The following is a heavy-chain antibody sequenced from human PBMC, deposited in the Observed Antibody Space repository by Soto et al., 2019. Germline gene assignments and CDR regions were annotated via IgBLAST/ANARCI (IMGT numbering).Heavy chain of an antibody. Sequence: QVQLVQSGAEVKKPGASVKVSCKASGYTFTSYDINWVRQATGQGLEWMGLMNPNSGNTDYAQKFQGRVTMTRNTSTSTAYMELSSLRSEDTAVYYCARGFPSSNWHAQIFYYYGMDVWGQGTTVTVS. V-gene: IGHV1-8*01. CDR2: MNPNSGNT. J-gene: IGHJ6*02. CDR3: ARGFPSSNWHAQIFYYYGMDV. D-gene: IGHD6-13*01. CDR1: GYTFTSYD.